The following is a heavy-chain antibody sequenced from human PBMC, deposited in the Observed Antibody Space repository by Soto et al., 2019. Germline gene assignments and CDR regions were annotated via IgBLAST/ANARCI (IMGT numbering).Heavy chain of an antibody. CDR2: INAGNGNT. CDR3: ASSTPYSRGLTPELDY. CDR1: GYTFTSYA. D-gene: IGHD6-19*01. V-gene: IGHV1-3*01. Sequence: ASVKVSCKASGYTFTSYAIHWVRQAPGQRLEWMGWINAGNGNTKYSQKFQGRITITRDTSANTAYMELSSLRSEDTAVYYCASSTPYSRGLTPELDYWGQGTLVTVSS. J-gene: IGHJ4*02.